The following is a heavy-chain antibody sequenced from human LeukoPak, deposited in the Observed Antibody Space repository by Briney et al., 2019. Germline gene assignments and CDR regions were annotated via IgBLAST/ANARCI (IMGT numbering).Heavy chain of an antibody. J-gene: IGHJ3*02. V-gene: IGHV3-74*01. Sequence: GGSLRLSCAASGFTFSSYWMHWVRQAPGKGLVWVSRINSDGSSTSYADSVKGRFTISRDHAKNTLYLQMNSLRAEDTAVYYCARESHQFRYAFDIWGQGTMVTVSS. CDR3: ARESHQFRYAFDI. CDR1: GFTFSSYW. CDR2: INSDGSST. D-gene: IGHD2-2*01.